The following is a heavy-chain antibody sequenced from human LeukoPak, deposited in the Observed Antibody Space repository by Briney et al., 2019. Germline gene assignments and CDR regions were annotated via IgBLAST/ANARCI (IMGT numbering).Heavy chain of an antibody. CDR3: ASRTPPWIQLWDES. J-gene: IGHJ5*02. D-gene: IGHD5-18*01. CDR2: ISGSGGST. CDR1: GFTFSNSA. Sequence: PGGSLRLSCAASGFTFSNSAMSWVRQAPGKGLEWVSAISGSGGSTYYADSVKGRFTISRDNSKNTLYLQMNSLRAEDTAVYYCASRTPPWIQLWDESWGQGTLVTVSS. V-gene: IGHV3-23*01.